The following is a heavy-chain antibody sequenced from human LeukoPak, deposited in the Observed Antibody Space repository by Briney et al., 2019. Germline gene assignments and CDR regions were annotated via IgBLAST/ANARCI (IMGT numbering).Heavy chain of an antibody. V-gene: IGHV4-59*08. CDR1: GRPINSYH. D-gene: IGHD2-15*01. Sequence: SETLSLPCTVSGRPINSYHWIWIPQPPGKGRGVFGFSYCGGSTNYNPSLKSRVTISGDTSKNQFSLKLSSVTAADTAVCYCARRSVGVQFDPWGQGTLVTVSS. CDR3: ARRSVGVQFDP. CDR2: SYCGGST. J-gene: IGHJ5*02.